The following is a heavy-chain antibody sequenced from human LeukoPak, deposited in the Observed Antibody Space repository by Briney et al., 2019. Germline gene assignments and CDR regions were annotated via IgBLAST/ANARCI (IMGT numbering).Heavy chain of an antibody. CDR3: ARTVVPAAHRYYYYYMDV. Sequence: PSETLSLTCTVSGYSISSGYYWGWIRQPPGKGLEWIGSIYHSGSTYYNPSLKRRVTISVDTFKNQFSLKLSSVTAADTAVYYCARTVVPAAHRYYYYYMDVWGKGTTVTVSS. D-gene: IGHD2-2*01. CDR1: GYSISSGYY. CDR2: IYHSGST. V-gene: IGHV4-38-2*02. J-gene: IGHJ6*03.